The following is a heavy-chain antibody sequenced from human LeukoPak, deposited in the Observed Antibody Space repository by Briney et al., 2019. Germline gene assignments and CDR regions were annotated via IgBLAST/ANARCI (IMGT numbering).Heavy chain of an antibody. Sequence: ASVKVSCKASGYTFTSYGISWVRQAPGQGLEWMGWISAYNGNTNYAQKLQGRVTMTTDTSTSTAYMELRSLRSDDTAVCYCARTPRGAAAGTVRTNWFDPWGQGTLVTVSS. J-gene: IGHJ5*02. CDR2: ISAYNGNT. CDR3: ARTPRGAAAGTVRTNWFDP. D-gene: IGHD6-13*01. CDR1: GYTFTSYG. V-gene: IGHV1-18*01.